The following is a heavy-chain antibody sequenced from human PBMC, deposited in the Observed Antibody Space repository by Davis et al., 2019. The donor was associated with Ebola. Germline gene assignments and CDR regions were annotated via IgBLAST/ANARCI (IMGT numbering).Heavy chain of an antibody. CDR3: AREVVAATRFYYYYGMDV. CDR1: GLSLSTSGVG. Sequence: SGPTLVKPTQTLTLTCTFSGLSLSTSGVGVGWIRQPPGKALEWLARIGWDDDKFYSTSLKTRLTISKDTSKNQVVLTMTNMDPVDTATYYCAREVVAATRFYYYYGMDVWGQGTTVTVSS. D-gene: IGHD2-15*01. V-gene: IGHV2-70*04. CDR2: IGWDDDK. J-gene: IGHJ6*02.